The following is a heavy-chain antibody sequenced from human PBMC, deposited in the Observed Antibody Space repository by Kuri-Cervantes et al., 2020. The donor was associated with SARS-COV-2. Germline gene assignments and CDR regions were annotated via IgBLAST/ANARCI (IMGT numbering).Heavy chain of an antibody. D-gene: IGHD6-13*01. Sequence: ESLKISCTVSGGSISSSVYYWGWIRQPPGKGLEWIGSIYYSGTTYYNPSLKSRVTICVDTSKNQFSLNLSSVTAADTAVYYCARPIVAAGFDYWGQGTLVTVSS. J-gene: IGHJ4*02. CDR1: GGSISSSVYY. CDR3: ARPIVAAGFDY. CDR2: IYYSGTT. V-gene: IGHV4-39*01.